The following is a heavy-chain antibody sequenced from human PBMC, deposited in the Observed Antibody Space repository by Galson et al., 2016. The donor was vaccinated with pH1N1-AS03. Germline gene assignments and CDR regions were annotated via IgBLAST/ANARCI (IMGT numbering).Heavy chain of an antibody. V-gene: IGHV3-23*01. CDR2: ISGRDGST. D-gene: IGHD1-1*01. CDR3: AKDSWGNNWSCFDY. CDR1: GFTFGSFA. Sequence: SLRLSCAASGFTFGSFAMSWVRQAPGKGLEWVSGISGRDGSTYYADSVKGRFTISRDNSKNTLYLQMNSLRAEDTAVYYCAKDSWGNNWSCFDYWGQGTLVTVSS. J-gene: IGHJ4*02.